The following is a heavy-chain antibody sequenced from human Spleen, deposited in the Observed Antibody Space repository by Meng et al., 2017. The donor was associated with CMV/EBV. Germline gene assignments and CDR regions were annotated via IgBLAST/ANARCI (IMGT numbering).Heavy chain of an antibody. J-gene: IGHJ4*02. D-gene: IGHD5-12*01. V-gene: IGHV3-21*01. Sequence: GLEWVSSISVTSAFIYYVDSVKGRFTISRDDAKNSLYLQMNSLRVEDTAVYYCARHSTVATISDYWGQGILVASSS. CDR2: ISVTSAFI. CDR3: ARHSTVATISDY.